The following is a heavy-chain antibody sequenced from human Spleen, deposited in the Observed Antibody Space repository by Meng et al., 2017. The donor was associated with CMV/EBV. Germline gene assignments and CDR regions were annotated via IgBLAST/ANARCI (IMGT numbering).Heavy chain of an antibody. D-gene: IGHD3-22*01. V-gene: IGHV4-59*08. CDR2: IYYSGST. Sequence: SETLSLTCNVSGGSISSYYWSWIRQPPGKGLEWIGNIYYSGSTYYNPSLKSRVAISVDTSKNQFSLKLSSVTAADTAVYYCARRVFDVGGYGLDYWGQGTLVTVSS. CDR1: GGSISSYY. J-gene: IGHJ4*02. CDR3: ARRVFDVGGYGLDY.